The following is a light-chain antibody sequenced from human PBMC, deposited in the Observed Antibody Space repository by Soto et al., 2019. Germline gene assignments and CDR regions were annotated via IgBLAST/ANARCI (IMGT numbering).Light chain of an antibody. Sequence: QSVLTQPPSVSGAPGQGVTISCAGTSSNIGAGYDVHWYQQVPGTAPKLLIYTNSNRPSGVPDRFSGSKSGTSASLAITGLLAADDADYYCQSYDSSLSALVFGGGTKLTVL. CDR3: QSYDSSLSALV. V-gene: IGLV1-40*01. CDR1: SSNIGAGYD. CDR2: TNS. J-gene: IGLJ3*02.